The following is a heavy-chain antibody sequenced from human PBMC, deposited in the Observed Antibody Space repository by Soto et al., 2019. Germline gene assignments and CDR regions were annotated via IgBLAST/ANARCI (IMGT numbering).Heavy chain of an antibody. D-gene: IGHD3-10*01. J-gene: IGHJ4*02. CDR2: IRPYNGDT. CDR3: VRDLDGSGSYYTDY. V-gene: IGHV1-18*01. CDR1: GYMFISYG. Sequence: ASVKVSCKASGYMFISYGINWVRQAPGQGLEWMGWIRPYNGDTKYAQNLQGRVTMTTDTSTSTAYMEMRSLRSDDTAVYYCVRDLDGSGSYYTDYWGQGTLVTVS.